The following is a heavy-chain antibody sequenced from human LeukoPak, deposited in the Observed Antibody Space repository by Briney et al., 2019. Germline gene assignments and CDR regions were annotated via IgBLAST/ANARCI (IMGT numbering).Heavy chain of an antibody. CDR2: ISAYNGNT. J-gene: IGHJ4*02. V-gene: IGHV1-18*01. D-gene: IGHD6-6*01. Sequence: ASVKVSCKASGYTFTSYGISWVRQAPGQGLEWMGWISAYNGNTNYAQKLQGRVTMTTDTSTSTAYMELRSLSTDDTAVSYCARVVTYSSSSGFFDYWGQGTLVTVSS. CDR1: GYTFTSYG. CDR3: ARVVTYSSSSGFFDY.